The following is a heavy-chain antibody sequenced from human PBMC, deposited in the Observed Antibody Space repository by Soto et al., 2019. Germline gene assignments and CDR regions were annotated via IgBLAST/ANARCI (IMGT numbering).Heavy chain of an antibody. CDR2: ISVSGGST. Sequence: GGSLRLSCAASGFTFSSSAMSWVRQAPGKGLEWVSVISVSGGSTYYADSVKARFTISGDNSKNTLYLQMNSLRAEDTAVYYCARADCSGGSCYRGFDYWGQGTLVTVSS. V-gene: IGHV3-23*01. D-gene: IGHD2-15*01. CDR1: GFTFSSSA. CDR3: ARADCSGGSCYRGFDY. J-gene: IGHJ4*02.